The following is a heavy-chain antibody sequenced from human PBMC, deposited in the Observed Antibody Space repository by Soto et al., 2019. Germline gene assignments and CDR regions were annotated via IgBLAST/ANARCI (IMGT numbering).Heavy chain of an antibody. D-gene: IGHD2-21*02. Sequence: EVQLVESGGGLVQPGGSLRLSCAASGFTFSSYAMNWVRQAPGTGLDWISYISSSSRTIYYSDSVKGRFTISRDNAKNSLYLQMNRLRAEDTAVYYCARDGSDFGSSWFDPWGQGTLVTVSS. J-gene: IGHJ5*02. CDR1: GFTFSSYA. CDR3: ARDGSDFGSSWFDP. CDR2: ISSSSRTI. V-gene: IGHV3-48*01.